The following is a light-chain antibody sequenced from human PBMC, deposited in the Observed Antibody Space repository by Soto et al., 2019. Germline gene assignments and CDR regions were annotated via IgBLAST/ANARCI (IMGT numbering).Light chain of an antibody. V-gene: IGKV3-20*01. Sequence: EVVLTQSPGTLSLSPGERATLSCRASQSVTNNYLAGYQQRPGQAPRLLIFGSSDRATGIPGRFSGSGSGTDFTLTISRREPDDFAVYYCHQYGSAPPYTFGQGTKLEIK. J-gene: IGKJ2*01. CDR1: QSVTNNY. CDR2: GSS. CDR3: HQYGSAPPYT.